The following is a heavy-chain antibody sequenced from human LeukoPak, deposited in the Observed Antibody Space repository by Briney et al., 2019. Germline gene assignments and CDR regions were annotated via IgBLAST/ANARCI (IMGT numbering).Heavy chain of an antibody. CDR2: ITRGSIYT. CDR1: GFTFSNYN. CDR3: ARDPYNGSYGDDYYYYMDV. Sequence: RTGGSLRLSCAASGFTFSNYNMNWVRQTPGKGLEWVSSITRGSIYTFYADSVKGRFTISRDNAKNSLSLQMNSLKAEDTAVYYCARDPYNGSYGDDYYYYMDVWGKGTTVTVSS. J-gene: IGHJ6*03. V-gene: IGHV3-21*01. D-gene: IGHD1-26*01.